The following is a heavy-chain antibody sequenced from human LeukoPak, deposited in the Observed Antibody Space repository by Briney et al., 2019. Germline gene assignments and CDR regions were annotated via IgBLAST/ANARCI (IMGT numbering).Heavy chain of an antibody. CDR1: GYTFTSYD. Sequence: ASVKVSCKASGYTFTSYDINWVRQATGQGLEWMGWMNPNSGNTGYAQKFQGRVTMTEDTSTDTAYMELSSLRSEDTAVYYCATIAAAGIYYFDYWGQGTLVTVSS. CDR3: ATIAAAGIYYFDY. V-gene: IGHV1-8*01. D-gene: IGHD6-25*01. CDR2: MNPNSGNT. J-gene: IGHJ4*02.